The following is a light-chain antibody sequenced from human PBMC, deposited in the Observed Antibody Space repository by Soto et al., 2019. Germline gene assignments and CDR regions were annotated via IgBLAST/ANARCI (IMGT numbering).Light chain of an antibody. Sequence: QSVLTQPPSASTTPGQGVTIFRSGGTSKIGSKFEFWNQHLPGAAPKLLIYRDDQRPSGVPDRFSGSKSGTSASLAISGLRSEDEADYYCAAWDDSLNAWVFGGGTKLTVL. CDR3: AAWDDSLNAWV. CDR1: TSKIGSKF. CDR2: RDD. V-gene: IGLV1-47*01. J-gene: IGLJ3*02.